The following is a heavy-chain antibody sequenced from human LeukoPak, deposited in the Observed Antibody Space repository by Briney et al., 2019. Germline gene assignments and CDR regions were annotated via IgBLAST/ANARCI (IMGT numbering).Heavy chain of an antibody. CDR1: GFTFSNTW. CDR3: AADLDAYNTLDS. J-gene: IGHJ4*02. Sequence: GGSLRLSCVGSGFTFSNTWMNGVRRAPGKGLEWVGRIKTKSEGGTTHYAAHVKGRFTISRDDSKKTIFLQMNSLKIEDTAIYFCAADLDAYNTLDSWGQGALVTVSS. D-gene: IGHD5-24*01. V-gene: IGHV3-15*01. CDR2: IKTKSEGGTT.